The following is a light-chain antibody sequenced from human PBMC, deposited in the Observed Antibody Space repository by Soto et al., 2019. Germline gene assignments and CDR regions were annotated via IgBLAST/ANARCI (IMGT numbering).Light chain of an antibody. V-gene: IGKV3D-15*01. CDR1: QSVSSH. CDR3: QQFGDWPS. J-gene: IGKJ1*01. CDR2: DSS. Sequence: EIRMTQSPATLSVSPGESATLSCRASQSVSSHVVWYQQKPGQAPRLLISDSSTRATGIPARFSGSGSGTEFTLTISGLQSDDFAVYYCQQFGDWPSFGLGTKVDIK.